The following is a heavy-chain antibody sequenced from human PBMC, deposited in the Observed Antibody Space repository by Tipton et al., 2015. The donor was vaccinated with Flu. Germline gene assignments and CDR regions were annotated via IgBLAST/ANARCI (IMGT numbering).Heavy chain of an antibody. CDR1: GFTVSSNY. J-gene: IGHJ6*02. CDR2: IYSGGST. CDR3: ARDRVTIFGVVISYYGMDV. V-gene: IGHV3-53*01. Sequence: SLRLSCAASGFTVSSNYMSWVRQAPGKGLEWVSVIYSGGSTYYADSVKGRFTISRDNSKTTLYLQMNSLRAEDTAVYYCARDRVTIFGVVISYYGMDVWGQGTTVTVSS. D-gene: IGHD3-3*01.